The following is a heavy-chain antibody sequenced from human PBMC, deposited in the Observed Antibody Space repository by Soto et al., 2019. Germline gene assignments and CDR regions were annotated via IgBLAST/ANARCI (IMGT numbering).Heavy chain of an antibody. J-gene: IGHJ4*02. CDR2: IDPHDSYT. V-gene: IGHV5-10-1*01. Sequence: RGESLKISCEVSGYDFTDYWISWVRQMPGKGLEWVGRIDPHDSYTDYSPSFQGHVTISADKSTRTAYLQWNNLQASDTAIYYCARLFYSTNAGCYIRDYWGQGTQVTVSS. D-gene: IGHD2-2*02. CDR3: ARLFYSTNAGCYIRDY. CDR1: GYDFTDYW.